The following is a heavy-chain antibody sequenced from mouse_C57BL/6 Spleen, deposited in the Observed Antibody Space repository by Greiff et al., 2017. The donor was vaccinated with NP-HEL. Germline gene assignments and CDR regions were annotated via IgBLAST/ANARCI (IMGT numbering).Heavy chain of an antibody. J-gene: IGHJ4*01. Sequence: EVKLVESGEGLVKPGGSLKLSCAASGFTFSSYAMSWVRQTPEKRLEWVAYISSGGDYIYYADTVKGRFTISRDNARNTLYLQMSSLKSEDTAMYYCTRDEVARGEMDYWGQGTSVTVSS. D-gene: IGHD1-1*02. CDR2: ISSGGDYI. V-gene: IGHV5-9-1*02. CDR3: TRDEVARGEMDY. CDR1: GFTFSSYA.